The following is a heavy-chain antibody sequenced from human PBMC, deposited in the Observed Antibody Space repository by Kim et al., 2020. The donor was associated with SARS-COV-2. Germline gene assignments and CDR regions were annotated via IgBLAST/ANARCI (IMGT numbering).Heavy chain of an antibody. D-gene: IGHD2-15*01. Sequence: ASVKVSCKASGYTFTSYGISWVRQAPGQGLEWMGWISAYNGNTNYAQKLQGRVTMTTDTSTSTAYMELRSLRSDDTAVYYCARVNAGFCSGGSCYPFPLGSDKESTPRRYYFDYWGQGTLVTVSS. J-gene: IGHJ4*02. CDR1: GYTFTSYG. CDR2: ISAYNGNT. V-gene: IGHV1-18*01. CDR3: ARVNAGFCSGGSCYPFPLGSDKESTPRRYYFDY.